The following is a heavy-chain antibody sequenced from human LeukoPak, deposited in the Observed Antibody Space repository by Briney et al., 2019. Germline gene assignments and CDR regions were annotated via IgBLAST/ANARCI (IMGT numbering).Heavy chain of an antibody. V-gene: IGHV3-30*03. CDR2: ISFDGSNK. J-gene: IGHJ4*02. Sequence: GGSLRLSCAASGFTFSNYAMSWVRQAPGKGLEWVAFISFDGSNKYYEESVKGRFTISRDNSKNTVYLQMNSLRAEDTAVYYCARRAQSGSGWYSSDYWGQGTLVTVSS. CDR3: ARRAQSGSGWYSSDY. D-gene: IGHD6-19*01. CDR1: GFTFSNYA.